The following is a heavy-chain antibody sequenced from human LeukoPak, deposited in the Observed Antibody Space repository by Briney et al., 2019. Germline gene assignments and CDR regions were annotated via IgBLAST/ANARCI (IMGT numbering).Heavy chain of an antibody. J-gene: IGHJ5*02. CDR1: GGSLSSGRYY. CDR2: IYTSGST. Sequence: KPSQTPSLTFTVSGGSLSSGRYYWSWIRQPPGKGLEWIGRIYTSGSTTYNPSLKSRVTISVDTSKNQFSLRLSSVTAADTAVYYCARGSQYSSSFMIDPWGQGTLVTVSS. CDR3: ARGSQYSSSFMIDP. D-gene: IGHD6-13*01. V-gene: IGHV4-61*02.